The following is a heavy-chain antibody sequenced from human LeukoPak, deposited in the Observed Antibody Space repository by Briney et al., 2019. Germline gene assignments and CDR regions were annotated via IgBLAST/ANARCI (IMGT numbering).Heavy chain of an antibody. CDR1: GITLSNYG. CDR3: AKRGVVIRVILVGFHKEAYYFDS. Sequence: GGSLRLSCAVSGITLSNYGMSWVRQAPGKGLEWVAGISGSGGSTHYADSVKGRFTISSDNRKNTLYLQLNSLRAEDTAVYFCAKRGVVIRVILVGFHKEAYYFDSWGQGALVTVSS. D-gene: IGHD3-10*01. CDR2: ISGSGGST. J-gene: IGHJ4*02. V-gene: IGHV3-23*01.